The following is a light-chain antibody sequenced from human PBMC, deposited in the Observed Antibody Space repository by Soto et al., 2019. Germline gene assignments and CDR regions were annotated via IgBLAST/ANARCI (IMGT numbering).Light chain of an antibody. CDR3: QYYNRAPLT. CDR1: RGIATY. Sequence: DIQMTQSPSSLSASVGDRVTITCRASRGIATYLAWYQQKPGGVPNLLIHSVSSLRSGVPSRFSGGGSGTTFTLTISGLLPEDVATYYCQYYNRAPLTFGGGTKVE. J-gene: IGKJ4*01. CDR2: SVS. V-gene: IGKV1-27*01.